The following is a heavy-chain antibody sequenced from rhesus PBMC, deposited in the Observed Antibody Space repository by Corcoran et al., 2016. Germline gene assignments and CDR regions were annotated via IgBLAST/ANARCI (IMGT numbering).Heavy chain of an antibody. CDR3: ARTPQRGGRTLDY. CDR1: GDSVSSNSAT. J-gene: IGHJ4*01. CDR2: TYYRSKWYN. D-gene: IGHD1-1*01. V-gene: IGHV6-1*01. Sequence: QVQLQESGPGLVKPSQTLSLTCAISGDSVSSNSATWNWIRQSPSRGLEWLGRTYYRSKWYNDNAQSVQNRISINPDTSKSQFSLQLNSVTPEDMAVYYCARTPQRGGRTLDYWGQGVLVTVSS.